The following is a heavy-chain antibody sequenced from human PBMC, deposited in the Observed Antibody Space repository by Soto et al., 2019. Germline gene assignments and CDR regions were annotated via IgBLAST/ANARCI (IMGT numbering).Heavy chain of an antibody. V-gene: IGHV1-2*04. D-gene: IGHD2-2*01. Sequence: ASVKVSCKASGYTFTGYYMHWVRQAPGQGLEWMGWINPNSGGTNYAQKFQGWVTMTRDTSISTAYMELSRLRSDDTAVYYCARGDIVLVPAASYYYYGMDVWGQGTTVTVSS. CDR1: GYTFTGYY. CDR3: ARGDIVLVPAASYYYYGMDV. CDR2: INPNSGGT. J-gene: IGHJ6*02.